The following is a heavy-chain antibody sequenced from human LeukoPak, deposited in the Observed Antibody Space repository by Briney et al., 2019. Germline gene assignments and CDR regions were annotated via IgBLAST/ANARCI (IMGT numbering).Heavy chain of an antibody. D-gene: IGHD3-3*01. Sequence: ASVKVSCKVSGYTLTELSMHWVRQAPGKGLEWTGGFDPEDGETIYAQKFQGRVTMTEDTSTDTAYMELSSLRSEDTAVYYCATVMSLRFLEWHYNWFDPWGQGTLVTVSS. CDR1: GYTLTELS. CDR3: ATVMSLRFLEWHYNWFDP. V-gene: IGHV1-24*01. J-gene: IGHJ5*02. CDR2: FDPEDGET.